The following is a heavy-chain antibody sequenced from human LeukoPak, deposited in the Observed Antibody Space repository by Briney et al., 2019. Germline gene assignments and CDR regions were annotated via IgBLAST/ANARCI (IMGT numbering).Heavy chain of an antibody. D-gene: IGHD6-6*01. CDR3: ARRPYSSSSREAWFDP. CDR1: GYSFTNYW. J-gene: IGHJ5*02. Sequence: GESLKISCKGSGYSFTNYWIAWVRQMPGKGLEWMGIIYPDDSDTRYSPSFQGQVTISADKSISTAYLQWSSLKASDTAMYYCARRPYSSSSREAWFDPWGQGTLVTVSS. V-gene: IGHV5-51*01. CDR2: IYPDDSDT.